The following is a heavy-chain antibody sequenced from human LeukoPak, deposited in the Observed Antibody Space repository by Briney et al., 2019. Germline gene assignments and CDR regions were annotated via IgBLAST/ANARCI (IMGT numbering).Heavy chain of an antibody. D-gene: IGHD2-2*02. V-gene: IGHV4-59*11. CDR1: GGSISSHY. Sequence: SETLSLTCTVSGGSISSHYWSWIRQPPGKGLEWIGYIYYSGSTNYGPSLKSRVTISVDTSKNQFFLKLSSVTAADTAVYYCARAIRAFDIWGQGTMVTVSS. CDR2: IYYSGST. CDR3: ARAIRAFDI. J-gene: IGHJ3*02.